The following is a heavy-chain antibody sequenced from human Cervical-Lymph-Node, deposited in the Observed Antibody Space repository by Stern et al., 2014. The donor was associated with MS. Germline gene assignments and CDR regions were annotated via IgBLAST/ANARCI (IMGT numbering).Heavy chain of an antibody. D-gene: IGHD3-10*01. CDR1: GYSFTSHD. J-gene: IGHJ4*02. CDR2: INPNSGNR. Sequence: QVQLLQSGAEVKEPGASMKVSCKASGYSFTSHDINWVRQAPGQGLEWMGWINPNSGNRDYAQTFQDRVSMTTDSFTSTAYLEVSSLRSEDTAIYYCARARPGSRSPYFLDNWGQGTLVTVSS. CDR3: ARARPGSRSPYFLDN. V-gene: IGHV1-8*01.